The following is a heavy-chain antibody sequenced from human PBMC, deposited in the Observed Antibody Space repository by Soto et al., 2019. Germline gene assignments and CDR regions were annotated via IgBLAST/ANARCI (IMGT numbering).Heavy chain of an antibody. J-gene: IGHJ4*02. CDR3: ARGGWGYDCGVYYFDY. Sequence: EVQLVESGGGLVQPGGSLRLSCAASGFTFSSYDMHWVRQATGKGLEWVSAIGTAGDTYYPGSVKGRLTISRENAKNSLYLQMNRLRAGDTGVYYCARGGWGYDCGVYYFDYWGQGTPVTVSS. CDR2: IGTAGDT. V-gene: IGHV3-13*01. D-gene: IGHD2-21*02. CDR1: GFTFSSYD.